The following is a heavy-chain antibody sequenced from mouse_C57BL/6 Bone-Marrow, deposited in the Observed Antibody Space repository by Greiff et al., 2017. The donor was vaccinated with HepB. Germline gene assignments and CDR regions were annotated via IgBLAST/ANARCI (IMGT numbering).Heavy chain of an antibody. J-gene: IGHJ1*03. CDR1: GFTFSSYG. V-gene: IGHV5-6*01. D-gene: IGHD2-4*01. Sequence: EVHLVESGGDLVKPGGSLKLSCAASGFTFSSYGMSWVRQTPDKRLEWVATISSGGSYTYYPDSVKGRFTISRDNAKNTLYLQMSSLKSEDTAMYYCARHYDYSYWYFDVWGTGTTVTVSS. CDR3: ARHYDYSYWYFDV. CDR2: ISSGGSYT.